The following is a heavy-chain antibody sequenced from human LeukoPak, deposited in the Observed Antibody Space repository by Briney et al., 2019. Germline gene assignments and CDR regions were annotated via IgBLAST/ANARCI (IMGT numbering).Heavy chain of an antibody. CDR1: GYTLTELS. V-gene: IGHV1-24*01. CDR3: ATPGRYYDILTGLDY. Sequence: ASVKVSCKVSGYTLTELSMHWVRQAPGKGLEWMGGFDPEDGETIYAQKFQGRVTMTEDTSTDTAYMELSSLRSEDTAVYYCATPGRYYDILTGLDYWGQGTLVTVSS. CDR2: FDPEDGET. J-gene: IGHJ4*02. D-gene: IGHD3-9*01.